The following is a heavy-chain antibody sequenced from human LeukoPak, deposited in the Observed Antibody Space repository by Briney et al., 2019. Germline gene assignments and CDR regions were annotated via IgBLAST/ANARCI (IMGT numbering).Heavy chain of an antibody. V-gene: IGHV4-59*08. Sequence: SETLSLTCTVSGGSISSYYWSRIRQPPGKGLEWIGYIYYSGSTNYNPSLKSRVTISVDTSKNQFSLKLSSVTAADTAVYYCARFGYSSGWYGVGYYFDYWGQGTLVTVSS. D-gene: IGHD6-19*01. J-gene: IGHJ4*02. CDR1: GGSISSYY. CDR3: ARFGYSSGWYGVGYYFDY. CDR2: IYYSGST.